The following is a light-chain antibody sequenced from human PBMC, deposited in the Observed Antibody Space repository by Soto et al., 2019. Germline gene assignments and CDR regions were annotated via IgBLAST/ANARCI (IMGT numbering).Light chain of an antibody. Sequence: DIVMTQSPLSLPVTLGQPASISCRSSQSLVYSDGNTYLNWFQQRPGQSPRRLIYKISNRDSGVPERFSGTGSGTEFTLKISRVEADDVGVYYCVPATHWPGTFGQGTKVEIK. V-gene: IGKV2-30*01. J-gene: IGKJ1*01. CDR2: KIS. CDR1: QSLVYSDGNTY. CDR3: VPATHWPGT.